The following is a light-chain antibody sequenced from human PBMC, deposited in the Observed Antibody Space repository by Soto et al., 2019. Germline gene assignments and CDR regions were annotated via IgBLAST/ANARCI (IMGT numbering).Light chain of an antibody. CDR3: QQSYSTPRT. CDR2: AAS. CDR1: QRVSTY. J-gene: IGKJ2*01. Sequence: DXXMTQSPSSLSASVGDRVTITCRASQRVSTYLNWYQQKPEKAPKRLIYAASSLQSGVPSRFSGSGSGTDFTLTISSLQPEDFATYYCQQSYSTPRTFGQGTKLEIK. V-gene: IGKV1-39*01.